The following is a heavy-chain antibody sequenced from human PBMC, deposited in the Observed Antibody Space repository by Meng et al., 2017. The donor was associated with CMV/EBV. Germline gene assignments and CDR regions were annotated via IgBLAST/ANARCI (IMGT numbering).Heavy chain of an antibody. D-gene: IGHD3-3*01. CDR3: ARLGGYDFWSGYYFGGEYYGMDV. J-gene: IGHJ6*02. CDR1: GYTFTGYY. Sequence: ASVKVSCKASGYTFTGYYMHWVRQAPGQGLEWMGWINPNSGGTNYAQKFQGRVTMTRDTSISTAYMELSRLRSDDTAVYYCARLGGYDFWSGYYFGGEYYGMDVWGQGTTVTVSS. V-gene: IGHV1-2*02. CDR2: INPNSGGT.